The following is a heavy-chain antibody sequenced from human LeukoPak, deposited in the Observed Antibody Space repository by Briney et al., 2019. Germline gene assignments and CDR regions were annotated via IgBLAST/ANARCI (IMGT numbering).Heavy chain of an antibody. CDR3: ARGLGFGESPRWFDP. D-gene: IGHD3-10*01. CDR1: GGSISSGDYY. J-gene: IGHJ5*02. V-gene: IGHV4-61*02. Sequence: SETLSLTCTVSGGSISSGDYYWSWIRQPAGKGLEWIGRIYTSGSTNYNPSLKSRVTISVDTSKNQISLKLSSVTAADTAVYYCARGLGFGESPRWFDPWGQGMLVTVSS. CDR2: IYTSGST.